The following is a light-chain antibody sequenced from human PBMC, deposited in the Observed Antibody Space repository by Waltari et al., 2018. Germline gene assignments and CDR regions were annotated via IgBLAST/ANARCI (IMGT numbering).Light chain of an antibody. Sequence: GQKVTISCSGSRSNIGSNSVSWYQQVPGTAPKLIIFTNNQRSSGVPDRFSAPKSGTSASLAISGLQSEDEADYYCASWDDTLNGLWVFGGETSLTVL. V-gene: IGLV1-44*01. CDR3: ASWDDTLNGLWV. CDR1: RSNIGSNS. J-gene: IGLJ3*02. CDR2: TNN.